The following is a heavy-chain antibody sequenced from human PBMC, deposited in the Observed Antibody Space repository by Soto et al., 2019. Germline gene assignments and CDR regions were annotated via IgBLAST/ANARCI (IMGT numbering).Heavy chain of an antibody. Sequence: PSETLSLTCAVSGGSISSSNGWSWVRQPPGKGLEWIGEIYHSGSTNYNPSLKSRVTISVDKSKNQFSLKLSSVTAADTAVYYCARDQRLGPYDSSGYYLGYYYYGMDVWGQGTTVTVS. J-gene: IGHJ6*02. CDR2: IYHSGST. D-gene: IGHD3-22*01. V-gene: IGHV4-4*02. CDR1: GGSISSSNG. CDR3: ARDQRLGPYDSSGYYLGYYYYGMDV.